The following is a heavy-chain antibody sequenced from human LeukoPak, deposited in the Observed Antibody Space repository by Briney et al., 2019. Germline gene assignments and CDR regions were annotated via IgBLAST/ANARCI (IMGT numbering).Heavy chain of an antibody. CDR3: ARLTWFDP. V-gene: IGHV1-69*04. Sequence: RASVKVSCKASGYTFTSYDINWVRQAPGQGLEWMGRIIPILGIANYAQKFQGRVTITADKSTSTAYMELSSLRSEDTAVYYCARLTWFDPWGQGTLVTVSS. J-gene: IGHJ5*02. CDR2: IIPILGIA. CDR1: GYTFTSYD.